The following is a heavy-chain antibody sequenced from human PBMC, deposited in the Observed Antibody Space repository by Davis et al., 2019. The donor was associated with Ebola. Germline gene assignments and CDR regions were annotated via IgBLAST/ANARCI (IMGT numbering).Heavy chain of an antibody. D-gene: IGHD6-13*01. Sequence: SETLSLTCTVSGGSISSYYWSWIRQPPGKGLEWIGEINHSGSTNYNPSLKSRVTISVDTSKNQFSLKLSSVTAADTAVYYCARGGGTAAGYYYYGMDVWGQGTTVTVSS. CDR3: ARGGGTAAGYYYYGMDV. CDR2: INHSGST. J-gene: IGHJ6*02. V-gene: IGHV4-34*01. CDR1: GGSISSYY.